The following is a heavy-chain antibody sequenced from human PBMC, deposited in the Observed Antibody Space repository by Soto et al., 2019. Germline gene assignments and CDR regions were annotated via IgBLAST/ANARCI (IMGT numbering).Heavy chain of an antibody. CDR3: ARVSNGTTDSWFDP. Sequence: SETLSLTCSVSGGSISSGDYYWSWIRQPPGKGLEWIGYIYYSGSTNYNPSPKSRVTISVDTSKNQFSLKLSSVTAADTAVYYCARVSNGTTDSWFDPWGQGTLVTVSS. V-gene: IGHV4-61*08. CDR1: GGSISSGDYY. J-gene: IGHJ5*01. CDR2: IYYSGST. D-gene: IGHD1-7*01.